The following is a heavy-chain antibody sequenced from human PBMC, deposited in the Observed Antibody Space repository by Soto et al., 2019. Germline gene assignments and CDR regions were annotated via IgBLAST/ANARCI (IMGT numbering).Heavy chain of an antibody. CDR2: ISRTGEST. D-gene: IGHD1-26*01. CDR3: ARGEYNSA. Sequence: GGSLRLSCAASGFPFTSYVMSWVRQLPGKGLEWVSTISRTGESTYFADSVKGRFTVSRDNSQNTVFLQMDSLKAEDTALYYCARGEYNSAWGQGTLVTVSS. V-gene: IGHV3-23*01. CDR1: GFPFTSYV. J-gene: IGHJ5*02.